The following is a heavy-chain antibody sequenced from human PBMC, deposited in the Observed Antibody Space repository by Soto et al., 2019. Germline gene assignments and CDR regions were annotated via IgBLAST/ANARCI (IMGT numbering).Heavy chain of an antibody. D-gene: IGHD3-3*01. Sequence: SETLSLTCTVSGGSISSSGYYWGWIRQPPGKGLEWIGSIYYSGSTYYNPSLKSRVTISVDTSKNQFSLKLSSVTAADTAVYYCARGTLAAITIFGVVIRDFDYWGQGTLVTVSS. CDR2: IYYSGST. CDR1: GGSISSSGYY. V-gene: IGHV4-39*01. CDR3: ARGTLAAITIFGVVIRDFDY. J-gene: IGHJ4*02.